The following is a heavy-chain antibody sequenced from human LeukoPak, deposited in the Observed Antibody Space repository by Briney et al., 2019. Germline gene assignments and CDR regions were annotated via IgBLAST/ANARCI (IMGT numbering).Heavy chain of an antibody. J-gene: IGHJ4*02. CDR3: ASLDY. CDR1: GFTFSSSW. Sequence: GGSLRLSCAASGFTFSSSWMNWVHQAPGKGLEWVANIKQDGSEKYYVDSVKGRFTISRDNAKNSLYLQMNTLRAEDTAVYYCASLDYWGQGTLVTVSS. CDR2: IKQDGSEK. V-gene: IGHV3-7*01.